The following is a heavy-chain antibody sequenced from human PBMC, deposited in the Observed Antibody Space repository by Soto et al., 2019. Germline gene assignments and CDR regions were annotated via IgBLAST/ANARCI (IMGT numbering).Heavy chain of an antibody. J-gene: IGHJ5*02. Sequence: GGSVKVSCKASGYTFTSYYMHWVRQAPGQGLEWMGIINPSGGSTSYAQKFQGRVTMTRDTSTSTVYMELSSLRSEDTAVYYCARKIVYCSGGSCHLNWFDPWGQGTLVTSPQ. V-gene: IGHV1-46*03. CDR3: ARKIVYCSGGSCHLNWFDP. CDR1: GYTFTSYY. D-gene: IGHD2-15*01. CDR2: INPSGGST.